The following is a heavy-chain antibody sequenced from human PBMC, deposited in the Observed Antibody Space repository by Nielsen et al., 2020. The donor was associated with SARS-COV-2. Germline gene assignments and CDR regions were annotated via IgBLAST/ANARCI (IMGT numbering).Heavy chain of an antibody. CDR3: ARGRYASLDQ. J-gene: IGHJ4*02. Sequence: GESLKISCAASGFTFSTYWMHWVRQAPGKGLEWVSRINPDEIGTNYADSVKGRFTISRDNAKNTAYLQMNSLRAEDTAVFYCARGRYASLDQWGQGTLVTVSS. D-gene: IGHD3-9*01. V-gene: IGHV3-74*01. CDR2: INPDEIGT. CDR1: GFTFSTYW.